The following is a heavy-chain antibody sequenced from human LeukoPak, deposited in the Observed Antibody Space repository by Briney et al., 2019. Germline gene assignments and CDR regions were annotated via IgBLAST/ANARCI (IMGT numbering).Heavy chain of an antibody. CDR2: INHSGST. J-gene: IGHJ4*02. V-gene: IGHV4-34*01. Sequence: SETLSLTCAVYGGSFSGYYWSWIRQPPGKGLEWIGEINHSGSTNYNPSLKSRVTISVDTSKNQFSLRLSSVTAADTAVYYCARLDGDYYYFDYWGQGTLVTVSS. CDR3: ARLDGDYYYFDY. CDR1: GGSFSGYY. D-gene: IGHD4-17*01.